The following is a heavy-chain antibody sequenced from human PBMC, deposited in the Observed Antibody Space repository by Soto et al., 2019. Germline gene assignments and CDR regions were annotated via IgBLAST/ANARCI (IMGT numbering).Heavy chain of an antibody. D-gene: IGHD6-13*01. CDR3: ARVGRDLGRSSSWYSHFDY. Sequence: ASVKVSCKASGYTFTGYYMHWVRQAPGQGLEWMGWINPNSGGTNYAQKFQGWVTMTRDTSISTAYMELSRLRSDDTAVYYCARVGRDLGRSSSWYSHFDYWGQGTLVTVSS. J-gene: IGHJ4*02. CDR2: INPNSGGT. CDR1: GYTFTGYY. V-gene: IGHV1-2*04.